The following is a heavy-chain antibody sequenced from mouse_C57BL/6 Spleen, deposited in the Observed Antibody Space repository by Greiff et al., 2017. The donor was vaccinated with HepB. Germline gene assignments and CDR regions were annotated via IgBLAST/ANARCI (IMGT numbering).Heavy chain of an antibody. V-gene: IGHV3-6*01. Sequence: EVQVVESGPGLVKPSQSLSLTCSVTGYSITSGYYWNWIRQFPGNKLEWMGYISYDGSNNYNPSLKNRISITRDTSKNQFFLKLNSVTTEDTATYYCARSGTGDAMDYWGQGTSVTVSS. CDR3: ARSGTGDAMDY. CDR1: GYSITSGYY. D-gene: IGHD4-1*01. CDR2: ISYDGSN. J-gene: IGHJ4*01.